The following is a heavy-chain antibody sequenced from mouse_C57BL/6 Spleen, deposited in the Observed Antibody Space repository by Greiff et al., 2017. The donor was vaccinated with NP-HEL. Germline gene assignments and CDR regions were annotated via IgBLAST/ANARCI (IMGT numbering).Heavy chain of an antibody. CDR3: ARLGSSYSYWYFDV. J-gene: IGHJ1*03. Sequence: EVKVVESGGGLVKPGGSLKLSCAASGFTFSDYGMHWVRQAPEKGLEWVAYISSGSSTIYYADTVKGRFTIARDNAKNTLFLQMTSLRSEDTAMYYCARLGSSYSYWYFDVWGTGTTVTVSA. D-gene: IGHD1-1*01. CDR1: GFTFSDYG. CDR2: ISSGSSTI. V-gene: IGHV5-17*01.